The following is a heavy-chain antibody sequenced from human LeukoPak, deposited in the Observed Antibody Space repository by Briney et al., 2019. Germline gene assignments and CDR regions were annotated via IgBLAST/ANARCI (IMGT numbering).Heavy chain of an antibody. D-gene: IGHD3-10*01. CDR3: ARAESQAGTFDY. CDR1: GYTFTSYG. Sequence: ASVKVSCKASGYTFTSYGISCVRQAPGQGLEWMGWISAYNGNTNYAQKLQGRVTMTTDTSTSTAYMELRSLRSDDTAVYYCARAESQAGTFDYWGQGTLVTVSS. CDR2: ISAYNGNT. J-gene: IGHJ4*02. V-gene: IGHV1-18*01.